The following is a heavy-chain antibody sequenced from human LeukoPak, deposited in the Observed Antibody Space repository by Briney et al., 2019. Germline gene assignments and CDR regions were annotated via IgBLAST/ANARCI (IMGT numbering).Heavy chain of an antibody. V-gene: IGHV1-46*01. Sequence: ASVKVPCKASGYTFTSYYMHWVRQAPGQGLEWMGIINPSGGSTSYAQKFQGRVTMTRDMSTSTVYMELSSLRSEDTAVYYCARAAGVATIDYWGQGTLVTVSS. CDR2: INPSGGST. CDR1: GYTFTSYY. CDR3: ARAAGVATIDY. D-gene: IGHD5-12*01. J-gene: IGHJ4*02.